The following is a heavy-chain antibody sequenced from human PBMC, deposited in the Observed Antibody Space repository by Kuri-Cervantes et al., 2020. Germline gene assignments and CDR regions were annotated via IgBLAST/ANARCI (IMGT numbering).Heavy chain of an antibody. D-gene: IGHD6-13*01. CDR3: ARDSSSWYEFDY. CDR1: GFTFSEAW. V-gene: IGHV3-7*04. Sequence: GESLKISCAASGFTFSEAWMSWVRQAPGKGLEWVANIKQDGSEKYYVDSVKGRFTISRDNAKNSLYLQMNSLRAEDTAVYYCARDSSSWYEFDYWGQGTLVTVSS. CDR2: IKQDGSEK. J-gene: IGHJ4*02.